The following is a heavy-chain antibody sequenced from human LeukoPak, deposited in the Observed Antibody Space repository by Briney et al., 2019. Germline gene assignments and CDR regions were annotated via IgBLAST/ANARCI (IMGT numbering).Heavy chain of an antibody. CDR2: IYHSGST. Sequence: PSGTLSLTCAVSGGSISSSNWWSWVRQPPGKGLEWIGEIYHSGSTNYNPSLKSRVTILVNRSKNQFSLKLSSVTAADTAVYYCARRGDGYNYDAFDIWGQGTMVTVSS. CDR1: GGSISSSNW. J-gene: IGHJ3*02. V-gene: IGHV4-4*02. D-gene: IGHD5-24*01. CDR3: ARRGDGYNYDAFDI.